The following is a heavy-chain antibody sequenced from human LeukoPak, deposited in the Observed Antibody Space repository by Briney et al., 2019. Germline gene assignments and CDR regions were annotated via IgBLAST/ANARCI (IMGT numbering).Heavy chain of an antibody. V-gene: IGHV3-13*04. J-gene: IGHJ5*02. D-gene: IGHD4-11*01. Sequence: GGSLRLSCAASGFTFSGPAMHWVRRATGKGLEWVSSTGTSGDTYYLGSVKGRFTISRENAKSSLYLQMNSLRAGDTAVYYCARGLPGGLDPWGQGTLVTVSS. CDR1: GFTFSGPA. CDR2: TGTSGDT. CDR3: ARGLPGGLDP.